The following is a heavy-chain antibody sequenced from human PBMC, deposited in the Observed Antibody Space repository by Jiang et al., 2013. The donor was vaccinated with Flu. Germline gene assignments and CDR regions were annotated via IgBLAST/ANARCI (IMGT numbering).Heavy chain of an antibody. CDR3: ARVFSSGWYKGHFDY. CDR2: IYPGDSDT. J-gene: IGHJ4*02. V-gene: IGHV5-51*01. D-gene: IGHD6-19*01. CDR1: GYSFTSYW. Sequence: KISCKGSGYSFTSYWIGWVRQMPGKGLEWMGIIYPGDSDTRYSPSFQGQVTISADKSISTAYLQWSSLKASDTAMYYCARVFSSGWYKGHFDYWGQGTLVTVSS.